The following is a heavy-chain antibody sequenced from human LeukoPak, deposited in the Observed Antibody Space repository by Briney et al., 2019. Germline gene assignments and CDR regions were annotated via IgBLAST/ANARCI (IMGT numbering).Heavy chain of an antibody. CDR3: ARDYYYGSGSYYKGWFDP. V-gene: IGHV4-38-2*02. J-gene: IGHJ5*02. CDR1: GYSISSGYY. CDR2: IYHSGRT. Sequence: PSETLSLTCTVSGYSISSGYYWGWIRQPPGKGLEWIGSIYHSGRTFYNPSLKSRVTISVDTSKNQFSLKLTSVTAADTAVYYCARDYYYGSGSYYKGWFDPWGQGTLVTVSS. D-gene: IGHD3-10*01.